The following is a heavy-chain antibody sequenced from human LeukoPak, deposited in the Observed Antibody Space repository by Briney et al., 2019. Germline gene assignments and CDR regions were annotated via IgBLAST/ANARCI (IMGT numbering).Heavy chain of an antibody. V-gene: IGHV4-30-4*01. D-gene: IGHD3-16*01. CDR2: IYYSGST. CDR3: ARAPLGRIDY. CDR1: GGSISSSSYY. Sequence: SETLSLTCTVSGGSISSSSYYWSWIRQPPGKGLEWIGYIYYSGSTYYNPSLKSRVTISVDTSKNQFSLKLSSVTAADTAVYYCARAPLGRIDYWGQGTLVTVSS. J-gene: IGHJ4*02.